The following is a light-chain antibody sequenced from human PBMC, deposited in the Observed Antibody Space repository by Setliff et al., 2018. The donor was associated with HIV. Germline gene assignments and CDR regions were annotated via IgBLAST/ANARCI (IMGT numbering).Light chain of an antibody. CDR1: SNDVGNYTL. CDR3: CSHAGLTSYV. J-gene: IGLJ1*01. V-gene: IGLV2-23*02. Sequence: QSVLTQPASVSGSPGQSITISCTGTSNDVGNYTLVSWYQQHPGKAPKLIIYEVNNRPSGVPFRFSGSKSGNTASLTISGLQAEDEADYYCCSHAGLTSYVFGSGTKVTVL. CDR2: EVN.